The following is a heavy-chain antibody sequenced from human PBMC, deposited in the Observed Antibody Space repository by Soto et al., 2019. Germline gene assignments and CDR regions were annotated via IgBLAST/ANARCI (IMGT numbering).Heavy chain of an antibody. Sequence: QVQLVESGGGVVQPGRSLRLSCAASGFTFSSYGMHWVRQAPGKGLEWVAVIWYDGSNKYYADSVKGRFTISRDNSKNTLYLQMNSLRAEDTAVYYCARVYDCWSGLGYWGQGTLVTVSS. CDR2: IWYDGSNK. D-gene: IGHD3-3*01. J-gene: IGHJ4*02. CDR3: ARVYDCWSGLGY. V-gene: IGHV3-33*01. CDR1: GFTFSSYG.